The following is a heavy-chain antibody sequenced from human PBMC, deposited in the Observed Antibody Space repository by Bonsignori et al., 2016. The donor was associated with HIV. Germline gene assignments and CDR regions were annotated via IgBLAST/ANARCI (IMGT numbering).Heavy chain of an antibody. CDR2: IYTSGST. J-gene: IGHJ4*02. CDR1: GGSISSYY. Sequence: SETLSLTCTVSGGSISSYYWSWIRQPAGKGLEWIGRIYTSGSTNYNPSLKSRVTMSVDTSKNQFSLKLSSVTAADTAVYYCAREGYDFWSGGLRYYFDYWGQGTLVTVSS. CDR3: AREGYDFWSGGLRYYFDY. V-gene: IGHV4-4*07. D-gene: IGHD3-3*01.